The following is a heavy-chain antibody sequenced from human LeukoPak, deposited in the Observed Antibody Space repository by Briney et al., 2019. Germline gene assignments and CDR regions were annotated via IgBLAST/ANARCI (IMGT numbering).Heavy chain of an antibody. V-gene: IGHV4-34*01. D-gene: IGHD2-21*02. CDR1: GGSFSGYY. CDR2: INHSGST. Sequence: SETLSLTCAVYGGSFSGYYWSWIRQPPGKGLEWIGEINHSGSTNYNPSLKSRVTISVDTSKNQFSLKLSSVTAADTAVYYCARHGDPPYYFDYWGQGTLVTVSS. J-gene: IGHJ4*02. CDR3: ARHGDPPYYFDY.